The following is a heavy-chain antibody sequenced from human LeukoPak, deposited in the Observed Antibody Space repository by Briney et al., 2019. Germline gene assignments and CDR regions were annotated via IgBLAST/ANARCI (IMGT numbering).Heavy chain of an antibody. CDR1: GYTFTGYY. J-gene: IGHJ3*02. Sequence: ASVKVSCKASGYTFTGYYMHWVRQAPGQGLEWMGRINPNSGGTNYAQKFQGRVTMTRDTSISTAYMELSRLRSGDTAVYYCAREYYYDSSGQGAFDIWGQGTMVTVSS. CDR2: INPNSGGT. D-gene: IGHD3-22*01. V-gene: IGHV1-2*06. CDR3: AREYYYDSSGQGAFDI.